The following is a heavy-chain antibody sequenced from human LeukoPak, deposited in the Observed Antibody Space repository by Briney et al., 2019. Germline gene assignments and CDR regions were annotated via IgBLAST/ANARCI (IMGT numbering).Heavy chain of an antibody. Sequence: PSETLSLTCTVSGGSISSSSYFWGWIRQPPGKGLEWIGSMYYSGSTNYNPSLKSRVTISVDTSKNQFSLKLSSVTAADTAVYYCARLGYCSSTSCSSRKRSYYMDVWGKGTTVTISS. CDR3: ARLGYCSSTSCSSRKRSYYMDV. CDR1: GGSISSSSYF. CDR2: MYYSGST. J-gene: IGHJ6*03. D-gene: IGHD2-2*01. V-gene: IGHV4-39*07.